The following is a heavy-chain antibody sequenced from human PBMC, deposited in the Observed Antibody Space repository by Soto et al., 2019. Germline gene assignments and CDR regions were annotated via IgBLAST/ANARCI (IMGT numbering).Heavy chain of an antibody. CDR1: GYTFTSYG. CDR3: ARDGDIVVVVAATPGSNWFDP. CDR2: ISAYNGNT. J-gene: IGHJ5*02. Sequence: VASVKVSCKASGYTFTSYGISWVRQAPGQGLEWMGWISAYNGNTNYAQKLQGRVTMTTDTSTSTAYMELRSLRSDDTAVYYCARDGDIVVVVAATPGSNWFDPWGQGTLVTVSS. D-gene: IGHD2-15*01. V-gene: IGHV1-18*01.